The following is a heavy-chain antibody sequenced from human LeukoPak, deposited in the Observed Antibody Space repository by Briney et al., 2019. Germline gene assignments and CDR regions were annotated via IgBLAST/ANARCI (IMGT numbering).Heavy chain of an antibody. Sequence: GGSLRLSXAASGFTFSSYAMSWVRQAPGKGLEWVSAISGSGGSTYYADSVEGRFTISRDNSKNTLYLQMNSLRAEDTAVYYCAKDRTPYSSSSGDYWGQGTLVTVSS. CDR1: GFTFSSYA. CDR2: ISGSGGST. V-gene: IGHV3-23*01. J-gene: IGHJ4*02. D-gene: IGHD6-6*01. CDR3: AKDRTPYSSSSGDY.